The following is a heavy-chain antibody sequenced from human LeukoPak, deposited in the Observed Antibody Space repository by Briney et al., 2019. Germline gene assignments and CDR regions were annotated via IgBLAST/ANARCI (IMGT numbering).Heavy chain of an antibody. CDR1: GGSISSSSYY. D-gene: IGHD3-22*01. Sequence: SETLSLTCTVSGGSISSSSYYWGWIRQPPGKGLEWIGSIYYSGSTYYNPSLKSRVTISVDTSKNQFSLKLSSVTAADTAVYYCATQTYYDSSGYYGPNFDYWGQGTLVTVSS. J-gene: IGHJ4*02. V-gene: IGHV4-39*07. CDR3: ATQTYYDSSGYYGPNFDY. CDR2: IYYSGST.